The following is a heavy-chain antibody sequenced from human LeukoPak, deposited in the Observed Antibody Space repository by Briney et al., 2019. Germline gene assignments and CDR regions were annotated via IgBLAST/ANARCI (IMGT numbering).Heavy chain of an antibody. D-gene: IGHD4-23*01. CDR2: ISGSGGST. J-gene: IGHJ6*03. Sequence: GGSLRLSCAASGFTFSSYAMSWVRQAPGKGLEWVSAISGSGGSTYYADSVKGRFTISRDNSKNTLYLQMNSLRAEDTAVYYCAKARYGGNSDYYYYMDVWGEGTTVTVSS. CDR1: GFTFSSYA. CDR3: AKARYGGNSDYYYYMDV. V-gene: IGHV3-23*01.